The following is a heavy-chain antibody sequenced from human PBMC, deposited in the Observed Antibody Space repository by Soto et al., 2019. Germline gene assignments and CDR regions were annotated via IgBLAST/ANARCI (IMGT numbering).Heavy chain of an antibody. J-gene: IGHJ4*02. D-gene: IGHD3-10*01. CDR3: ASDTFYYGSGF. CDR1: GFTFSDHY. CDR2: ISSDGTLT. V-gene: IGHV3-11*01. Sequence: QGQLVQSGGGLVAPGGSLRLYCAASGFTFSDHYKTWIRQAPWKGLEWVSKISSDGTLTYYADSVKGRFTVSRDNAKNSLYLQMDSLRAEDTAVYYCASDTFYYGSGFWGQGTLVTVSS.